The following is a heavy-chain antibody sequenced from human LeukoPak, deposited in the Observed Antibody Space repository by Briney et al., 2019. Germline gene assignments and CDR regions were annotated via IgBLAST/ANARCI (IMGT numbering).Heavy chain of an antibody. V-gene: IGHV1-2*02. J-gene: IGHJ1*01. Sequence: ASVKASCKASGYTFTSYYLHWVRQAPGQGLEWMGWINPKSGGTNYAQKFQGRVTMTRDTSISTAYMELRRLRSDDTAEYYCARALYYDSSGYYSSSYYYFQHWGQGTLVTVSS. CDR1: GYTFTSYY. CDR2: INPKSGGT. D-gene: IGHD3-22*01. CDR3: ARALYYDSSGYYSSSYYYFQH.